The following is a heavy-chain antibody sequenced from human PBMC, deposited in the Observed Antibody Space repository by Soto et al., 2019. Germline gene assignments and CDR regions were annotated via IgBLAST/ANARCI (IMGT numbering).Heavy chain of an antibody. Sequence: QVQVVQSGAEVKEPGASVKVSCKASGYSSSNYYTHWVRQAPGQGLEWMGIVNPNGETTNYAQRFQGRVALTRDTSTNTDYMDLSRLTSDDTAIYFCASVTTIWSNWGQGTLVTVS. J-gene: IGHJ4*02. CDR2: VNPNGETT. CDR3: ASVTTIWSN. CDR1: GYSSSNYY. D-gene: IGHD2-21*02. V-gene: IGHV1-46*01.